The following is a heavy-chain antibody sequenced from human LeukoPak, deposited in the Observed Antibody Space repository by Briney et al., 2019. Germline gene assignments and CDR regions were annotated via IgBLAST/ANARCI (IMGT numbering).Heavy chain of an antibody. CDR2: IYPGDSDT. CDR3: ARQPYSSSHYYYYGMDV. Sequence: GESLKISCKGSGYSFTSYWIGWVRQMPGKGLEWMGIIYPGDSDTRYSPSFQGQVTISADKSISTAYLQWSSLKASDTAMYYCARQPYSSSHYYYYGMDVWGQGTTVTVSS. D-gene: IGHD6-19*01. V-gene: IGHV5-51*01. CDR1: GYSFTSYW. J-gene: IGHJ6*02.